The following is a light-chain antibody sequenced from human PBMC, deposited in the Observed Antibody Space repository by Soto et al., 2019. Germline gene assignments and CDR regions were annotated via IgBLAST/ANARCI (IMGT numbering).Light chain of an antibody. CDR3: QKYNTSPLT. CDR1: QAISNS. Sequence: DIQMTQSPSSLSSSVGDRVTISCRASQAISNSFAWYQQKPGKVPNLLLYAASTLQSGIPNRFSGSGSGTDFTLTITSLEPEYFATYSCQKYNTSPLTFGGGTLVEIK. J-gene: IGKJ4*01. V-gene: IGKV1-27*01. CDR2: AAS.